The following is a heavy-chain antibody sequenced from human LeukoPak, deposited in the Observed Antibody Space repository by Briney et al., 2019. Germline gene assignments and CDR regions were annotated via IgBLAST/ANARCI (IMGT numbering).Heavy chain of an antibody. CDR1: GFTFSSYS. J-gene: IGHJ4*02. CDR2: ISSSSSYI. V-gene: IGHV3-21*01. Sequence: NPGGSLRLSRAASGFTFSSYSMNWVRQAPGKGLEWVSSISSSSSYIYYADSVKGRFTISRDNAKNSLYLQMNSLRAEDTAVYYCARVIYGGNSVYFDYWGQGTLVTVSS. D-gene: IGHD4-23*01. CDR3: ARVIYGGNSVYFDY.